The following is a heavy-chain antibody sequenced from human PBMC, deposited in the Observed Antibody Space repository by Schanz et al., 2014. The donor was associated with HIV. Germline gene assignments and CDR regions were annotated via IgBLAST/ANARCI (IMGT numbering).Heavy chain of an antibody. CDR1: GFTFSSYW. CDR3: VRDCVSGCPADY. J-gene: IGHJ4*02. D-gene: IGHD5-12*01. CDR2: IKQDESEK. V-gene: IGHV3-7*01. Sequence: EVQLVESGGGLVQPGGSLRLSCAASGFTFSSYWMSWVRQAPGKGLEWVANIKQDESEKYYVDSVKGRFTISRDNAKNSLYLQMNSLREDDTAIYYCVRDCVSGCPADYWGQGTLVTVS.